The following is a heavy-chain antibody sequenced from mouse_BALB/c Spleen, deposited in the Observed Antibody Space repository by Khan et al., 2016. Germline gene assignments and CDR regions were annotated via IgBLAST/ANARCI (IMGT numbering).Heavy chain of an antibody. CDR2: INPTYGRT. J-gene: IGHJ4*01. Sequence: QVQLQQSGAELVKPGTSVRLSCKASGYTFTSYWMHWMKQRPGQGLEWIGEINPTYGRTDYNEKFKTKATLTVDKSSSTVYMQLSSLTSEDPAVYYCARTGAPYDMDYWGQGTSVTVSS. D-gene: IGHD3-1*01. CDR3: ARTGAPYDMDY. CDR1: GYTFTSYW. V-gene: IGHV1S81*02.